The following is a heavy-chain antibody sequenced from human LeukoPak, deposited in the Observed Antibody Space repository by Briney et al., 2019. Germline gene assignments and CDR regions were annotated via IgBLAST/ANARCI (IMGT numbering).Heavy chain of an antibody. CDR3: ARKSSYYYDSCFDY. J-gene: IGHJ4*02. Sequence: ASVKVSCKASGYTFTSCAMHWVRQAPGQRLEWMGWINAGNGNTKYSQEFQGRVTITRDTSASTAYMELSSLRSEDMAVYYCARKSSYYYDSCFDYWGQGTLVTVSS. CDR2: INAGNGNT. V-gene: IGHV1-3*03. CDR1: GYTFTSCA. D-gene: IGHD3-22*01.